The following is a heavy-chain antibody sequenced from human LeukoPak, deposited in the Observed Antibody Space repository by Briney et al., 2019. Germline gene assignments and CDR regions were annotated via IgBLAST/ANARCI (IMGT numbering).Heavy chain of an antibody. V-gene: IGHV5-51*01. CDR1: GYSFTSYW. D-gene: IGHD3-22*01. CDR2: IYPGDSDT. CDR3: ARRDYYDSSGTYDGGAFDI. Sequence: GESLKISCKGSGYSFTSYWIGWVRQMPGKGLALMGIIYPGDSDTRYSPSFQGQVTISSDKSISTAYLHWSSLKASDTAVYYCARRDYYDSSGTYDGGAFDIRGQGTMVTVSS. J-gene: IGHJ3*02.